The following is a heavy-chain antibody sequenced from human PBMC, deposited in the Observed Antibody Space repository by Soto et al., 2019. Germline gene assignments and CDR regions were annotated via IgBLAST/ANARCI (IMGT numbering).Heavy chain of an antibody. CDR2: IYYSGST. J-gene: IGHJ1*01. CDR1: GGSISSGGYY. CDR3: ARAAAGTGNFQH. D-gene: IGHD6-13*01. Sequence: SETLSLTCTVSGGSISSGGYYWSWIRQHPGKGLEWIGYIYYSGSTYYNPSLKSRVTISVDTSKNQFSLKLSSVTAADTAVYYCARAAAGTGNFQHWGQGTLVTVSS. V-gene: IGHV4-31*03.